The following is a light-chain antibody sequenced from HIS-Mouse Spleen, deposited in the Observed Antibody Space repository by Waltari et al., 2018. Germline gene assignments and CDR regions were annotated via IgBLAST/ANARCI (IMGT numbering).Light chain of an antibody. CDR2: DDS. V-gene: IGLV3-21*03. CDR3: QVWDSSSDHVV. Sequence: SYVLTQPPSVSVAPGKTARITCGGNHIGSKSVPRYQQKPGQAPVLVVYDDSDRPSGIPERFSGSNSGNTATLTISRVEAGDEADYYCQVWDSSSDHVVFGGGTKLTVL. CDR1: HIGSKS. J-gene: IGLJ2*01.